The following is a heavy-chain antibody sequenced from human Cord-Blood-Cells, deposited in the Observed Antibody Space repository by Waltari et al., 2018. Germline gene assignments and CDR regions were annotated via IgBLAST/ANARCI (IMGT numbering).Heavy chain of an antibody. V-gene: IGHV4-59*11. D-gene: IGHD7-27*01. J-gene: IGHJ3*02. CDR1: GGSISSHY. Sequence: QVQLQESGPGLVKPSETLSLTCTVSGGSISSHYWSWIRQPPGKGLEWIGYIYYSGSTNYNPSLKSRVTISGDTSKNQFSLKLSSVTAADTAVYYCAGGFNWGWDAFDIWGQGTMVTVSS. CDR2: IYYSGST. CDR3: AGGFNWGWDAFDI.